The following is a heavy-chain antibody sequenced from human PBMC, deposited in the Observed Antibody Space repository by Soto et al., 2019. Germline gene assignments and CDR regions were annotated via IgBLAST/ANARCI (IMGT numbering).Heavy chain of an antibody. J-gene: IGHJ4*02. V-gene: IGHV1-3*01. CDR2: INAGNGNT. CDR3: ARVSPMQQPSRMFDY. CDR1: GYTFTSYA. Sequence: ASVKVSCKASGYTFTSYAMHWVRQAPGQRLEWMGWINAGNGNTKYSQKFQGRVTITRDTSASTAYMELSSLRSEDTAVYYCARVSPMQQPSRMFDYRGPAPFVTRSS. D-gene: IGHD6-13*01.